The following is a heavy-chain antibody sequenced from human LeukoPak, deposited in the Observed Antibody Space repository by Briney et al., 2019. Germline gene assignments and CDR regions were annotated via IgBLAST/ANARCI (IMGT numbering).Heavy chain of an antibody. Sequence: GGSLRLSCAASGFTFSSYAMSWVRQAPGKGLEWVSAISGSGGSTYYADSVKGQFTISRDNSKNTLYLQMNSLRAEDTAVYYCASTPYTAMVHFDYWGQGTLVTVSS. J-gene: IGHJ4*02. D-gene: IGHD5-18*01. CDR2: ISGSGGST. CDR1: GFTFSSYA. CDR3: ASTPYTAMVHFDY. V-gene: IGHV3-23*01.